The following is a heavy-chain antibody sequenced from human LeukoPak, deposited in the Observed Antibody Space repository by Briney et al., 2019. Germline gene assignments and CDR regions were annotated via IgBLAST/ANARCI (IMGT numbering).Heavy chain of an antibody. D-gene: IGHD6-19*01. CDR1: GYTFTSYY. V-gene: IGHV1-46*01. CDR2: INPSGGST. CDR3: ASSGRYYYYGMDV. J-gene: IGHJ6*02. Sequence: ASVKVSCKASGYTFTSYYMLWVRQAPGQGLEWMGIINPSGGSTSYAQKFQGRVTMTRDTSTSTVYMELSSLRSEDTAVYYCASSGRYYYYGMDVWGQGTTVTVSS.